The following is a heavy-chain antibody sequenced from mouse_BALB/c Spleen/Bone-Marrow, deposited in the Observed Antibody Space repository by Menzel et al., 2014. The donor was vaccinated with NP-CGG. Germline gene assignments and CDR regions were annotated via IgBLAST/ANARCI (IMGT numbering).Heavy chain of an antibody. V-gene: IGHV5-12-1*01. J-gene: IGHJ1*01. CDR3: ARQGAYYGNYKYFDV. CDR2: ISSGGGST. CDR1: GFAFSSYD. Sequence: DVKLVESGGGLVKPGGSLKLPCAASGFAFSSYDMSWVRQTPEKRLEWVAYISSGGGSTYYPDTVKGRFTISRDNAKNTLYLQMSSLKSEDTAMYYCARQGAYYGNYKYFDVWGAGTTVTVSS. D-gene: IGHD2-10*01.